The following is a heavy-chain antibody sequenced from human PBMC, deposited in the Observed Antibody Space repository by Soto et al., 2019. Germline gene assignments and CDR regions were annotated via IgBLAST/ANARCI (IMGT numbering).Heavy chain of an antibody. V-gene: IGHV3-23*01. D-gene: IGHD1-7*01. CDR1: GFTFSTYA. CDR3: ANDRTRRNSGYFFDY. CDR2: VSASGLNT. J-gene: IGHJ4*02. Sequence: EVQLLESGGKLVQPGGSLTLSCAASGFTFSTYAMAWVRQAPGKGLEWVSGVSASGLNTDYADPVKGWFYISRDNSKNTVSLHMTSLRAEDVALYYYANDRTRRNSGYFFDYRGQGTTVTVSS.